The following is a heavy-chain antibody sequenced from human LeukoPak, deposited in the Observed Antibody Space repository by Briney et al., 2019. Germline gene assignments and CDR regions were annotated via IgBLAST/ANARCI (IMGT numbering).Heavy chain of an antibody. V-gene: IGHV3-21*01. D-gene: IGHD4-17*01. J-gene: IGHJ4*02. CDR1: GFTFSSYS. CDR3: ARADYGDYVYAGYFDY. CDR2: ITGSSGNT. Sequence: PGGSLRLSCAASGFTFSSYSMIWVRQAPGKGLEWVSTITGSSGNTYYAEPAKGRFTISRDNAKNSLYLQMNSLRAEDTAVYYCARADYGDYVYAGYFDYWGQGTLVTVSS.